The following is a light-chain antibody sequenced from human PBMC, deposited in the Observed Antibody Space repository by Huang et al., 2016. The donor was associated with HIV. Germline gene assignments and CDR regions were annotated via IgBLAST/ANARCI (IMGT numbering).Light chain of an antibody. V-gene: IGKV1-27*01. Sequence: DIHMTQYPSSLSYSVGDRVTSTCRASQDIRNYLAGDTQKPGTAPKLLISAASTLQSGVPSLFSGSGSGTDFTLTIGSLQPEDVATYYCQKYNSAPYTFGQGTKLEIK. J-gene: IGKJ2*01. CDR3: QKYNSAPYT. CDR1: QDIRNY. CDR2: AAS.